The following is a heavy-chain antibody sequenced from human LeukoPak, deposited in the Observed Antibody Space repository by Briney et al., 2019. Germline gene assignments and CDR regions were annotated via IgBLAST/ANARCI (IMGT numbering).Heavy chain of an antibody. CDR2: IKQDGSEK. CDR3: ARDLYGSGSYYHKFDY. CDR1: GFTFSSYW. J-gene: IGHJ4*02. Sequence: GGSLRLSCAASGFTFSSYWMSWVRQAPGKGLEWVANIKQDGSEKNYVDSVKGRFTISRDNAKSSLYLQMNSLRAEDTAVYYCARDLYGSGSYYHKFDYWGQGTLVTVSS. D-gene: IGHD3-10*01. V-gene: IGHV3-7*01.